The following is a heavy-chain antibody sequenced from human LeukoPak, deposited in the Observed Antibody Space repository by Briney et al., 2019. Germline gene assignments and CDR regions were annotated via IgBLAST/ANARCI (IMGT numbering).Heavy chain of an antibody. V-gene: IGHV1-2*02. CDR1: GYTFTGYY. Sequence: ASVKVSCKASGYTFTGYYMNWVRQAPGQGLEWMGWINSGGTNYAQKFQGRVTMTRNTSISTAYMELSSLRSEDTAVYYCARHYYGSGSSHMDVWGKGTTVTISS. D-gene: IGHD3-10*01. J-gene: IGHJ6*03. CDR3: ARHYYGSGSSHMDV. CDR2: INSGGT.